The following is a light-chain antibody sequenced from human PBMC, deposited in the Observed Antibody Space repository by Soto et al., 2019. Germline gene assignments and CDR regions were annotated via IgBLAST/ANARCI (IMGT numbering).Light chain of an antibody. Sequence: DIQMTQSPSTLSASVGDTVTITCRASESVSSWLAWYQQKPGKAPKLLIHKMSSLQSGVPSRFSGSTSGTEFALTISSLQPDDLATYFCQQYYTYPWTFGQGTKVDIK. V-gene: IGKV1-5*03. CDR1: ESVSSW. J-gene: IGKJ1*01. CDR3: QQYYTYPWT. CDR2: KMS.